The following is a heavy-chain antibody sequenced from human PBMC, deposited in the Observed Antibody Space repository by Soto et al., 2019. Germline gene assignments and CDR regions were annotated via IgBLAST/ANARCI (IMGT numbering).Heavy chain of an antibody. CDR2: IYYSGST. J-gene: IGHJ6*02. Sequence: SETLSLTCPVCGGSSSSYSWSWYRQPPGKGLEWIGYIYYSGSTNYNPSLKSRVTISVDTSKNQFSLKLSSVTAADTAVYYCARDRRDYGMDVWGQGTTVTVSS. V-gene: IGHV4-59*01. CDR3: ARDRRDYGMDV. CDR1: GGSSSSYS.